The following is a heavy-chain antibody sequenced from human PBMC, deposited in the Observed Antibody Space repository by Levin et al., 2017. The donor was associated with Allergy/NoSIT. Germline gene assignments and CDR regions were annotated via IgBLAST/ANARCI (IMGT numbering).Heavy chain of an antibody. Sequence: GGSLRLSCGASGFTFDTFTMSWVRQGPGRGLEWLADISGSGGKTYYADSVKGRFSISRDNSKNIVYLQMNSLRGEDTVVYYCAKNLGADEGDDILTGLFDYWGQGTLVTVSS. D-gene: IGHD3-9*01. V-gene: IGHV3-23*01. CDR1: GFTFDTFT. CDR2: ISGSGGKT. CDR3: AKNLGADEGDDILTGLFDY. J-gene: IGHJ4*02.